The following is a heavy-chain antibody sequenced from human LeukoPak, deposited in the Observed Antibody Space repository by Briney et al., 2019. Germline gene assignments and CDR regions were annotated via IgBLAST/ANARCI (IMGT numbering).Heavy chain of an antibody. CDR2: ISAYNGNT. CDR1: GYTFTSYY. CDR3: ARDSRVWGYYYYGMDV. D-gene: IGHD1-26*01. V-gene: IGHV1-18*04. J-gene: IGHJ6*02. Sequence: ASVKVSCKASGYTFTSYYMHWVRQAPGQGLEWMGWISAYNGNTNYAQKLQGRVTMTTDTSTSTAYMELRSLRSDDTAVYYCARDSRVWGYYYYGMDVWGQGTTVTVSS.